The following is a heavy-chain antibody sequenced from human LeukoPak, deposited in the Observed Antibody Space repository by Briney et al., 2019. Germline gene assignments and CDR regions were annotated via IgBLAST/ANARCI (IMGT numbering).Heavy chain of an antibody. J-gene: IGHJ4*02. V-gene: IGHV3-11*04. CDR1: GFTFSDYY. D-gene: IGHD6-19*01. CDR3: ARAGSRNSGWYHFDY. Sequence: GGSLRLSCAASGFTFSDYYMSWIRQAPGKGLEWVSYISSSGSTIYYAGSVKGRFTISRDNAKNSLYLQMNSLRAEDTAAYYCARAGSRNSGWYHFDYWGQGTLVTVSS. CDR2: ISSSGSTI.